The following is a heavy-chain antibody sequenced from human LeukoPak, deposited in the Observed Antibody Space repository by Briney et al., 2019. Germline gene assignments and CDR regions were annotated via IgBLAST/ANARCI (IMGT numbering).Heavy chain of an antibody. V-gene: IGHV3-53*01. CDR3: ARAPGGTQASSGYFDY. CDR1: GFTVSSNY. D-gene: IGHD3-22*01. CDR2: IYSDGRT. Sequence: GGSLRLSCAASGFTVSSNYMSWVRPAPGKGLEWVSVIYSDGRTYYADSVKGRFTISRDNSKNTLYLQMNSLRAEDTAVYYCARAPGGTQASSGYFDYWGQGTLVTVSS. J-gene: IGHJ4*02.